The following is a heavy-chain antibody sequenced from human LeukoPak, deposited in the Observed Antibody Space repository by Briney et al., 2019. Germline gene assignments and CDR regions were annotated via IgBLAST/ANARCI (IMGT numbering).Heavy chain of an antibody. J-gene: IGHJ6*03. V-gene: IGHV4-59*11. CDR1: GGSINSHF. D-gene: IGHD3-3*01. CDR3: ARAPGFYDFWSGPRHYYMDV. CDR2: IYYSGST. Sequence: PSETLSLTCAVSGGSINSHFWGWIRQPPGKGLQWIGYIYYSGSTNYNPSLKSRVTISVDTSKIQFSLKLSSVTAADTAVYYCARAPGFYDFWSGPRHYYMDVWGKGTTVTVSS.